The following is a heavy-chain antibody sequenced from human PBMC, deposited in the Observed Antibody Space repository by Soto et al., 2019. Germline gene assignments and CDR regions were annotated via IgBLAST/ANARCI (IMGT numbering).Heavy chain of an antibody. V-gene: IGHV4-39*01. CDR1: GGSISSSSYY. CDR3: ASRTYYYGSGSYSHYYGMDV. Sequence: ASETLSLTCTVSGGSISSSSYYWGWIRQPPGKGLEWIGSIYYSGSTYYNPSLKSRVTISVDTSKNQFSLKLSSVTAADTAVYYCASRTYYYGSGSYSHYYGMDVWGQGTTVTVSS. J-gene: IGHJ6*02. D-gene: IGHD3-10*01. CDR2: IYYSGST.